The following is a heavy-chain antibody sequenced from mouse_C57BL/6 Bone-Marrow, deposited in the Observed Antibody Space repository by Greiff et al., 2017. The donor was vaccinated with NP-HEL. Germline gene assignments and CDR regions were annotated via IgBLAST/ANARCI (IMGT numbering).Heavy chain of an antibody. Sequence: QVQLQQPGAELVMPGASVKLSCKASGYTFTSYWMHWVKQRPGQGLEWIGEIDPSDSYTNYNQKFKGKSTLTVDKSSSTAYMQLSSLTSEDSAVYYSARWTSKGDYWGQGTTLTVSS. CDR1: GYTFTSYW. CDR2: IDPSDSYT. V-gene: IGHV1-69*01. D-gene: IGHD2-10*02. CDR3: ARWTSKGDY. J-gene: IGHJ2*01.